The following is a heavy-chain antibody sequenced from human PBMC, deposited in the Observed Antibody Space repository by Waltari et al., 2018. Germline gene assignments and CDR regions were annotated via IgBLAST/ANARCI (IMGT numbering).Heavy chain of an antibody. J-gene: IGHJ4*02. V-gene: IGHV3-48*03. Sequence: VRQAPGKGLEWLSFISSSGPTIHYADSVKGRFTVSRDNTKNSLSLQMNSLRAEDTAVYYCARVWGVTTSDFWGQGILVTVSS. D-gene: IGHD4-17*01. CDR3: ARVWGVTTSDF. CDR2: ISSSGPTI.